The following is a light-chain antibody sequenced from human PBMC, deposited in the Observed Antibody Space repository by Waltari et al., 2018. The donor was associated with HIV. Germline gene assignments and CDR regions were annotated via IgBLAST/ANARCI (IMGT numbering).Light chain of an antibody. CDR1: QDIGNS. V-gene: IGKV3-11*01. CDR2: DVS. CDR3: QQRGGWPYT. J-gene: IGKJ2*01. Sequence: IVLTQSPATLSLSPGQRAALSCRAGQDIGNSLAWYQPKPGQPPPLTYDVSSRATGVPAWFSGSGSGTDFSLTITNLDPEDSAVYWCQQRGGWPYTFGQGTKLEIK.